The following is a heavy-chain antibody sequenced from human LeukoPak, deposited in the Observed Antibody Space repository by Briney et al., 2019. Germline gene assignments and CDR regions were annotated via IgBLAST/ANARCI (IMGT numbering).Heavy chain of an antibody. Sequence: ASVKVSCKASGYTFTDDYMHWVRQAPGQGLEWMGWINPNSGFTNYAQKFQGRVTMTRDTSISTAYMEVRGLTSAGTAVYYCAPTPEAYSSNWNVWGQGTLVTVSS. CDR3: APTPEAYSSNWNV. CDR2: INPNSGFT. D-gene: IGHD6-13*01. J-gene: IGHJ4*02. CDR1: GYTFTDDY. V-gene: IGHV1-2*02.